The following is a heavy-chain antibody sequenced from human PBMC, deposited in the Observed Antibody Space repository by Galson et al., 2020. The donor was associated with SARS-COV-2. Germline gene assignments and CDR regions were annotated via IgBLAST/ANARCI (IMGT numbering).Heavy chain of an antibody. D-gene: IGHD6-25*01. Sequence: TGGSLRLSCAVSGFSVSGNYMNWVRQPPGKGLEWVSIIYTGGFTYHADSVKGRFTISRDNSKNTLYLQMNSLRAEDTAVYYCARDGGYTYYSYAMDVWGQGTTVTVSS. CDR1: GFSVSGNY. V-gene: IGHV3-66*01. CDR2: IYTGGFT. J-gene: IGHJ6*02. CDR3: ARDGGYTYYSYAMDV.